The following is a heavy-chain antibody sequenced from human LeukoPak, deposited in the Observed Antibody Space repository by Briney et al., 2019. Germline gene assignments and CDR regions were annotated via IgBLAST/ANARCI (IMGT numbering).Heavy chain of an antibody. CDR2: IKQDGSEK. CDR1: GFTFSSSW. V-gene: IGHV3-7*01. J-gene: IGHJ6*02. CDR3: ASASPYYYGIDV. Sequence: GGSLRLSCAASGFTFSSSWMSWVRQAPGKGLEWVANIKQDGSEKYYVDSVKGRSTISRDNAKNSLYLQMNSLRAEDTAVYYCASASPYYYGIDVWGQGTTVTVSS.